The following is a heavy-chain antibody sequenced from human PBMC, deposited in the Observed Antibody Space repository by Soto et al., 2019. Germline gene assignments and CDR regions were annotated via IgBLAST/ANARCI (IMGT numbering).Heavy chain of an antibody. CDR1: GFTFSSYG. D-gene: IGHD2-15*01. Sequence: SLRLSCAASGFTFSSYGMHWVRQAPGKGLEWVAVIWYDGSNKYYADSVKGRFTISRGNSKNTLYLQMNSLRAEDTAVYYCARDGYCSGGSCYSVPVFDYWGQGTLVTVSS. V-gene: IGHV3-33*01. CDR2: IWYDGSNK. CDR3: ARDGYCSGGSCYSVPVFDY. J-gene: IGHJ4*02.